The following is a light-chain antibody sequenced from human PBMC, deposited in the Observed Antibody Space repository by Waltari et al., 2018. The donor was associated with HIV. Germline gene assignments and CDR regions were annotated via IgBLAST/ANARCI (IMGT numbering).Light chain of an antibody. J-gene: IGLJ3*02. CDR1: SSNIGSNY. Sequence: SVLTQPPSASGTPGPRVSISCSGSSSNIGSNYVYWYQQLPGTATKLLMYRNDERPSGVPDRFSGSKSGTSASLAISGRRSEDEADYYCAAWDDSLSAWVFGGGTKLTVL. V-gene: IGLV1-47*01. CDR2: RND. CDR3: AAWDDSLSAWV.